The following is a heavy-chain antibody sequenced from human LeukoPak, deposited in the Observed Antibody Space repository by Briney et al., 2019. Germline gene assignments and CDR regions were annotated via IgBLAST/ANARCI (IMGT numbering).Heavy chain of an antibody. CDR3: ARDRTGYGDPYYFDY. CDR2: ISSSSSYI. Sequence: SGGSLRLSCAASGFTFSSYSMTWVRQAPGKGLEWVSSISSSSSYIYYADSVKGRFTISGDNAKNSLYLQMNSLRAEDTAVYYCARDRTGYGDPYYFDYWGQGTLVTVSS. D-gene: IGHD4-17*01. J-gene: IGHJ4*02. V-gene: IGHV3-21*01. CDR1: GFTFSSYS.